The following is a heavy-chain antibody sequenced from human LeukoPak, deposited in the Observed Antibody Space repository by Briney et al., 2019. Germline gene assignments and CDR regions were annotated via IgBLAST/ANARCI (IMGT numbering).Heavy chain of an antibody. Sequence: SETLSLTCTVSGDSIISNIYWWDWVRLPPGKGLEWIGATFYTGRTFYSPSLKSRVTISVDTSKNQFSLDLSSATAADTAVYYCARRRHNFDFYDVWGQGTRVTVSS. CDR2: TFYTGRT. V-gene: IGHV4-39*01. CDR1: GDSIISNIYW. J-gene: IGHJ3*01. CDR3: ARRRHNFDFYDV. D-gene: IGHD3/OR15-3a*01.